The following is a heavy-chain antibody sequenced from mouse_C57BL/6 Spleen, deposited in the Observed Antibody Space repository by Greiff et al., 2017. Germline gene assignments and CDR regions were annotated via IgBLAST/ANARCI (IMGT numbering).Heavy chain of an antibody. V-gene: IGHV1-52*01. Sequence: QVQLQQPGAELVRPGSSVKLSCKASGYTFTSYWMHWVKQRPIQGLEWIGNIDPSDSETHYNQKFKDKATLTVDKSSSTAYMQLSSLTSEDSAVYYCARRRAYYSNYGDFDYWGQGTTLTVSS. CDR3: ARRRAYYSNYGDFDY. CDR1: GYTFTSYW. J-gene: IGHJ2*01. CDR2: IDPSDSET. D-gene: IGHD2-5*01.